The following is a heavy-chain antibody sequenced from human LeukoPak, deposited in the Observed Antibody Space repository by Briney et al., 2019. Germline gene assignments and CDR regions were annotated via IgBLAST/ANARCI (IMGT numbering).Heavy chain of an antibody. J-gene: IGHJ4*02. D-gene: IGHD6-6*01. CDR2: ISSSGSTI. CDR3: ARITSSSDYFDY. Sequence: GGSLRLSCAASGFTFSSYEMNWVRQAPGKGLEWVLYISSSGSTIYYADSVKGRFTISRDNAKNSLYLQMNSLRAEDTAVYYCARITSSSDYFDYWGQGTLVTVSS. CDR1: GFTFSSYE. V-gene: IGHV3-48*03.